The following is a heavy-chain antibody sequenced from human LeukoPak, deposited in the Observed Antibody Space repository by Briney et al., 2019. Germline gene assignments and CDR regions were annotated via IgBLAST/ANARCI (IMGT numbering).Heavy chain of an antibody. CDR1: GGPISSGRHY. V-gene: IGHV4-30-2*01. J-gene: IGHJ4*02. CDR2: IYHGGST. D-gene: IGHD3-10*01. Sequence: SQTLSLTCTVSGGPISSGRHYWSWIRQPAGKGLGWIGYIYHGGSTYYNPSLKSRVTISVDRSKNQFSLKLSSVTAADTAVYYCARLGLYYPAYYFDYWGQGTLVTVSS. CDR3: ARLGLYYPAYYFDY.